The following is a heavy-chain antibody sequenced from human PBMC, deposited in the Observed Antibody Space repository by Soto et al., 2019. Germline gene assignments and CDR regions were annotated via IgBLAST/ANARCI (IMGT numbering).Heavy chain of an antibody. Sequence: EVQLVETGGGLIQPGGSLRLSCAASGFTVSSHYMSWVRQAPGKGLEWVSFISGSGDTKYYADSVKGRFTISRDNAKNSLYLQMSSLRDEDTAVYYCAKYCSSDVCFDYWGQGTLVTVSS. V-gene: IGHV3-48*02. J-gene: IGHJ4*02. CDR3: AKYCSSDVCFDY. CDR1: GFTVSSHY. CDR2: ISGSGDTK. D-gene: IGHD2-8*01.